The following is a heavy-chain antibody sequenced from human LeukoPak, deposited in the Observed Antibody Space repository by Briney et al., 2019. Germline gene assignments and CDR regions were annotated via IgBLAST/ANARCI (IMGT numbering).Heavy chain of an antibody. Sequence: PSETLSLTCAVYGGSFSGYYWSWIRRPPGKGLEWIGEINHSGSTNYNPSLKSRVTISVDTSKSQFSLKLSSVTAADTAVYYCARGPSYSRQFDYWGQGTLVTVSS. CDR3: ARGPSYSRQFDY. V-gene: IGHV4-34*01. D-gene: IGHD6-13*01. CDR2: INHSGST. CDR1: GGSFSGYY. J-gene: IGHJ4*02.